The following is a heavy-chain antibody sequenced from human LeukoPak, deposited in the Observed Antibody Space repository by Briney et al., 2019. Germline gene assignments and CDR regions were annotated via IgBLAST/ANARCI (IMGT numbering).Heavy chain of an antibody. CDR2: INHSGST. CDR1: AVSFSGYY. J-gene: IGHJ5*02. V-gene: IGHV4-34*01. CDR3: ARLVPAAINWFDP. D-gene: IGHD2-2*01. Sequence: PSETLSLTCAVYAVSFSGYYWSWIRQPPGKGLEWIGEINHSGSTNYNPSLKSRVTISVDTSKNQFSLKLSSVTAADTAVYYCARLVPAAINWFDPWGQGTLVTVSS.